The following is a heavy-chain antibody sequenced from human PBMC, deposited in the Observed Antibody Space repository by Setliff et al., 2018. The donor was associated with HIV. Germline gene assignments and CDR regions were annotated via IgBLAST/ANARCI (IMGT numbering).Heavy chain of an antibody. D-gene: IGHD6-19*01. CDR3: ARSPRYSSGWYDSYFDQ. CDR1: GGTFSSYA. J-gene: IGHJ4*02. CDR2: SIPMYGTS. Sequence: SVKVPCKASGGTFSSYAISWVRQAPGQGLEWMGGSIPMYGTSNYAQKFQGRVTITTDESTSTAYMELSRLRSDDTAVYYCARSPRYSSGWYDSYFDQWGQGTLVTVSS. V-gene: IGHV1-69*05.